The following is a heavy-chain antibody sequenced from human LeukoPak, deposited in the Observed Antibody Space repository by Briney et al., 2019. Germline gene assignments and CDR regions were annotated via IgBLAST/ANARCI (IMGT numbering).Heavy chain of an antibody. V-gene: IGHV3-7*01. Sequence: GGSLRLSCVASGFTFGSYVMSWVRQAPGKGLEWVANIRQDGSEILYVDSVKGRFAFSRDNAKNSLYVQMNSLRAEDTAIYYCARLRWTCSDGACYTGFEYWGQGTLVTVSS. CDR1: GFTFGSYV. D-gene: IGHD2-8*01. CDR2: IRQDGSEI. CDR3: ARLRWTCSDGACYTGFEY. J-gene: IGHJ4*02.